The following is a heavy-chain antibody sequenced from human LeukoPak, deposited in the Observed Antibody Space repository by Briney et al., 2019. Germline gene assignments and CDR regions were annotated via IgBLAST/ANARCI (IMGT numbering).Heavy chain of an antibody. J-gene: IGHJ6*02. CDR2: ISWNSGSI. CDR1: GFTFDDYA. D-gene: IGHD6-19*01. CDR3: AKDLAVAGSNYYGMDV. V-gene: IGHV3-9*01. Sequence: QSGGSLRLYCAASGFTFDDYAMHWVRQAPGKGLEWVSGISWNSGSIGYADSVKGRFTISRDNAKNSLYLQMNSLRAEDTALYYCAKDLAVAGSNYYGMDVWGQGTTVTVSS.